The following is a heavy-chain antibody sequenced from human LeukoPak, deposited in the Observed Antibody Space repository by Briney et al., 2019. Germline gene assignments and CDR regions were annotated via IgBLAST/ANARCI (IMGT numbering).Heavy chain of an antibody. V-gene: IGHV1-18*01. CDR3: ARAGGRVVTAIDAY. J-gene: IGHJ4*02. Sequence: GASVKVSCKASGYTFASYGINWVRQAPGQGLEWMGWISAYNGNINYAQKFQGRVTMTTDTSTSTVYLELRSLRSDDTAIYYFARAGGRVVTAIDAYWGQGTLVTVSS. CDR2: ISAYNGNI. D-gene: IGHD2-21*02. CDR1: GYTFASYG.